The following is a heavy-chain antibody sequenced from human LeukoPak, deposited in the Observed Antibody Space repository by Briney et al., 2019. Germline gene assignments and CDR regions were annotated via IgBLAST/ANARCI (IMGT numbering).Heavy chain of an antibody. Sequence: SETLSLTCAVSGGSISSSNLWSWVRQPPGKGLEWIGEISHSGNTNYNPSLKSRVTISIDKSKNQFSLRLSSVTAADTAVYYCTRGELTFGGNWGQGTLVTVSS. CDR1: GGSISSSNL. CDR3: TRGELTFGGN. V-gene: IGHV4/OR15-8*02. D-gene: IGHD1-14*01. CDR2: ISHSGNT. J-gene: IGHJ4*02.